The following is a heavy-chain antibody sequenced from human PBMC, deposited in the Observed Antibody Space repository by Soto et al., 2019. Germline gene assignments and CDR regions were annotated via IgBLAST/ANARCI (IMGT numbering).Heavy chain of an antibody. Sequence: LSLARTIAGGAINAYFCSCSRQPPGKGLQWIGYIYHSGSINHNPSLKSRVTMSVDKSKNQFSLKMTSVTAADTGVYYCASKFGELLADAFDIWGQGTVVTVSS. V-gene: IGHV4-59*12. J-gene: IGHJ3*02. CDR1: GGAINAYF. CDR2: IYHSGSI. CDR3: ASKFGELLADAFDI. D-gene: IGHD3-10*01.